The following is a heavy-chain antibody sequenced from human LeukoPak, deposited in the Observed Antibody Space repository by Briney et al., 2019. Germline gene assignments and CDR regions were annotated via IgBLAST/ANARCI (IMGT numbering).Heavy chain of an antibody. J-gene: IGHJ5*02. CDR1: GGSISSFY. V-gene: IGHV4-4*09. CDR2: IYISGST. Sequence: SETLSLTCTVSGGSISSFYWSWIRQPPGKGLEWIGYIYISGSTNYNPSLKSRVTISVDTSKNQFSLKLSSVTAADTAVYYCARRSGSLGWFDPWGQGTLVTVSS. D-gene: IGHD1-26*01. CDR3: ARRSGSLGWFDP.